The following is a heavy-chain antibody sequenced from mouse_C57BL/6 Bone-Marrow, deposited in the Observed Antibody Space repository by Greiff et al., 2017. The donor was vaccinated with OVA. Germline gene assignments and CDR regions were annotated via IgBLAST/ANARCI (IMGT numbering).Heavy chain of an antibody. Sequence: VQLQQSGAELARPGASVKLSCKASGYTFTSYGISWVKQRTGQGLEWIGEIYPRSGNTYYNEKFKGKATLTADKSSSTAYMELRSLTSEDSAVYFCARDYYGSSRRYFDYWGQGTTLTVSS. CDR1: GYTFTSYG. CDR2: IYPRSGNT. CDR3: ARDYYGSSRRYFDY. J-gene: IGHJ2*01. D-gene: IGHD1-1*01. V-gene: IGHV1-81*01.